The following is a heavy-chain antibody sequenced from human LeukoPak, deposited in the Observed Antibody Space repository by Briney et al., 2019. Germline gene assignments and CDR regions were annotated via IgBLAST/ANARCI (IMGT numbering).Heavy chain of an antibody. D-gene: IGHD3-22*01. V-gene: IGHV4-39*07. CDR2: IYYSGST. J-gene: IGHJ4*02. CDR1: GGSISSSSYY. Sequence: SETLSLTCTVSGGSISSSSYYWGWIRQPPGKGLEWIGSIYYSGSTYYNPSLKSRVTISVDTSKNQFSLKLSSVTAADTAVYYCARERITMIVVVLDYWGQGTLVTVSS. CDR3: ARERITMIVVVLDY.